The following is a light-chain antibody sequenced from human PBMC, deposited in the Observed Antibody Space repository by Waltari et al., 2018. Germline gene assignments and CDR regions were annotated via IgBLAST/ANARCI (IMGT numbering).Light chain of an antibody. CDR2: EVT. J-gene: IGLJ3*02. CDR1: SSDIGVYYY. Sequence: QSALTQPASVSGSPGQSISIPCTGTSSDIGVYYYVSWFQQYPGKAPKLMIYEVTNRPSGVSDRFSGSKSDNTASLTISGLQAEDETDYYCSSYTASSTWVFGGGTKLSVL. CDR3: SSYTASSTWV. V-gene: IGLV2-14*01.